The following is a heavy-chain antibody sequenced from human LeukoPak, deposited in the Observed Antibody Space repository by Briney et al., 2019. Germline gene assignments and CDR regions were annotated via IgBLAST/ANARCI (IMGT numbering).Heavy chain of an antibody. J-gene: IGHJ4*02. D-gene: IGHD2-15*01. Sequence: PGGSLRLSCAASGFSFSSYSMNWVRQAPGKGLEWVSSISGSSSYIYYADSVKGRFTISRDNAKNSLYLQMNSLRAEDTAVYYCAGDHQGYCSGGSCTYFDYWGQGTLLTVSS. CDR3: AGDHQGYCSGGSCTYFDY. CDR2: ISGSSSYI. V-gene: IGHV3-21*01. CDR1: GFSFSSYS.